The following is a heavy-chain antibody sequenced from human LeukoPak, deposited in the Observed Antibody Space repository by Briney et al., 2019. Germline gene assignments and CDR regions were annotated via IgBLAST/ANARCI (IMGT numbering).Heavy chain of an antibody. D-gene: IGHD1-26*01. V-gene: IGHV4-30-4*01. CDR2: IYYSGST. J-gene: IGHJ4*02. CDR3: ARVTLLGARTFDY. Sequence: SQTLSLTCTVSGGSISSGDYYWSWIRQPPGRGLEWIGYIYYSGSTYYNPSLKSRVTISVDTSKNQFSLKLSSVTAADTAVYYCARVTLLGARTFDYWGQGTLVTVSS. CDR1: GGSISSGDYY.